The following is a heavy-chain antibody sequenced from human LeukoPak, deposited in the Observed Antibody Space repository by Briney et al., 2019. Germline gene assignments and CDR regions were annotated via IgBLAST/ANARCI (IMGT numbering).Heavy chain of an antibody. D-gene: IGHD5-18*01. CDR3: AKHTLLRGYSYGFDY. Sequence: GGSLRLSCAASGFTFSTYAMSWVRQAPGKGLEWVSAISGSGGLTFYADSVEGRFTISRDSSKNTLYLQMNSLRAEDTAVYYCAKHTLLRGYSYGFDYWGQGTLVTVSS. CDR1: GFTFSTYA. CDR2: ISGSGGLT. J-gene: IGHJ4*02. V-gene: IGHV3-23*01.